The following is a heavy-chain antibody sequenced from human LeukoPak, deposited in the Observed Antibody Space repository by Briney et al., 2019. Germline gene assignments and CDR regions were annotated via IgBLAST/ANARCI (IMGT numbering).Heavy chain of an antibody. CDR3: ARITMVRGVIISFY. Sequence: ASVEVSCKASGYTFTSYGISWVRQAPGQGLEWMGWISAYNGNTNYAQKLQGRVTMTTDTSTSTAYMELRSLRSDDTAVYYCARITMVRGVIISFYWGQGTLVTVSS. J-gene: IGHJ4*02. CDR1: GYTFTSYG. D-gene: IGHD3-10*01. V-gene: IGHV1-18*01. CDR2: ISAYNGNT.